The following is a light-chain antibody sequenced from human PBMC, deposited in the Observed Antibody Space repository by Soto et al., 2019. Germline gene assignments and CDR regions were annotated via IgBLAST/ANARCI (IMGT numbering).Light chain of an antibody. V-gene: IGKV2-28*01. Sequence: DSVMTQSPLSLPVTTGEAASISCMSSSRLLHKNGYKYVYWYMQKSGRSPQLLIYLGSNRASGVPDRFSGSGSDTYFTLEISRVEADDVGVYYCMQPLENFRTFGQVTKVDIK. J-gene: IGKJ1*01. CDR2: LGS. CDR3: MQPLENFRT. CDR1: SRLLHKNGYKY.